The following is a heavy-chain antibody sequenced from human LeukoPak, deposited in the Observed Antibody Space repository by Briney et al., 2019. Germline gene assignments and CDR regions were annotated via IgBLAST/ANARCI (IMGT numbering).Heavy chain of an antibody. CDR2: IKQDGSEK. CDR1: GFIFNSYG. V-gene: IGHV3-7*01. J-gene: IGHJ6*03. CDR3: TRVEETATTAAIIRKYSYYYYMDV. D-gene: IGHD4-11*01. Sequence: GGSLRLSCAASGFIFNSYGMHWVRQAPGKGLEWVANIKQDGSEKHYVDSAKGRFTISRDNAKNSLYLQMSSLRAEDTAVYYCTRVEETATTAAIIRKYSYYYYMDVWGKGNTVTVSS.